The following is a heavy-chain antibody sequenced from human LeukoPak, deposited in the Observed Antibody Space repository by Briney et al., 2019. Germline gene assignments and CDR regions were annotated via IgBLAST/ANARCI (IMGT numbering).Heavy chain of an antibody. V-gene: IGHV3-21*01. CDR1: GFTFSSYS. D-gene: IGHD6-6*01. CDR3: AKERIAARKPDAFDI. J-gene: IGHJ3*02. Sequence: GGSLRLSCAASGFTFSSYSMNWVRQAPGKGLEWVSSISSSSSYIYYADSVKGRFTISRDNSKNTLYLQMNSLRAEDTAVYYCAKERIAARKPDAFDIWGQGTMVTVSS. CDR2: ISSSSSYI.